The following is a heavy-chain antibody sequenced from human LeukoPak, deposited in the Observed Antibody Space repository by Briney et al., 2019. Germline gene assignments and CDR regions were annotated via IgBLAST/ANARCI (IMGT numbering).Heavy chain of an antibody. CDR2: ISAYNGNT. CDR1: GYTFTSYG. CDR3: ARDRGGLRYFDWLSWFDP. J-gene: IGHJ5*02. D-gene: IGHD3-9*01. V-gene: IGHV1-18*01. Sequence: ASVKVSCKASGYTFTSYGISWVRQAPGQGLEWKGWISAYNGNTNYAQKLQGRVTMTTDTSTSTAYMELRSLRSDDTAVYYCARDRGGLRYFDWLSWFDPWGQGTLVTVSS.